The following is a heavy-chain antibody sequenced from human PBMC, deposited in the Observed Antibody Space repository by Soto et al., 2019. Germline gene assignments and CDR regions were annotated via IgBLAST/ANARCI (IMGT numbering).Heavy chain of an antibody. Sequence: SETLCLTGTVAGGSISSYYWRWLRQPPGKGLEWIGYIYYSGSTYYNPCLKSRVTISLDTSRNQFSLKLSSVTAADTAVFYCAREYANSPETFDFWGQGALVTVSS. J-gene: IGHJ4*02. CDR1: GGSISSYY. D-gene: IGHD2-2*01. CDR3: AREYANSPETFDF. V-gene: IGHV4-59*01. CDR2: IYYSGST.